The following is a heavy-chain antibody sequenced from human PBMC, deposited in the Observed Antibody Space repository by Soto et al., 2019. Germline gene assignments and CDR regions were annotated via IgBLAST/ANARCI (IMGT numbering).Heavy chain of an antibody. V-gene: IGHV3-23*01. J-gene: IGHJ6*02. Sequence: EVQLLESGGGLVQPGGSLRLSCAASGFTFSSYAMSWVRQAPGKGLEWVSAISGSGGSTYYADSVKGRFTISRDNSKNQLYLQMNSLRAEDTAVYYCAKKNPDYDFWSGYYPDYYYGMDVWGQGTTVTVSS. CDR1: GFTFSSYA. D-gene: IGHD3-3*01. CDR3: AKKNPDYDFWSGYYPDYYYGMDV. CDR2: ISGSGGST.